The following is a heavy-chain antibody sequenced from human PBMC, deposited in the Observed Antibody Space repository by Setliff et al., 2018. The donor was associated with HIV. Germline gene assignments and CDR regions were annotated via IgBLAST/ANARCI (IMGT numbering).Heavy chain of an antibody. J-gene: IGHJ4*02. CDR2: ILSSGRT. D-gene: IGHD1-1*01. Sequence: TLSLTCAVSGDSISSGSYYWSWIRQPAGKGLEWIGHILSSGRTNYNPSLKSRPTISMDTSKNQFSLKLKSVTAADTAVYYCARPQLGLGGGSHFDYWGQGILVTVSS. CDR3: ARPQLGLGGGSHFDY. CDR1: GDSISSGSYY. V-gene: IGHV4-61*09.